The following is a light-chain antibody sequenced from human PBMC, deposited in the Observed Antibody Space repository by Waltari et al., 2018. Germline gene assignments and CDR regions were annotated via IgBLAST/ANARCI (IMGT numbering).Light chain of an antibody. J-gene: IGKJ4*01. CDR3: QQYDGEVLT. CDR2: GTS. Sequence: EIVLTQSPCTLSLSPGERATLSCRASQSVTSIPLTWYLQKLGQAPRLLIYGTSSRATGIPDRFSGSGYGTDFTLTISRLEPEDFAVYYCQQYDGEVLTFGGGTKVEI. V-gene: IGKV3-20*01. CDR1: QSVTSIP.